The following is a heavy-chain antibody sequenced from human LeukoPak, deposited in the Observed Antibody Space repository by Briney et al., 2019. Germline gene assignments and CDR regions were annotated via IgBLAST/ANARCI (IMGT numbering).Heavy chain of an antibody. Sequence: SETLSLTCTVSGGSISSYYWSWIRQPPGKGLEWIGYIYYSGSTNYNPSLKSRVTISVDTSKNQFSLKLSSVTAADTAVYYCAGVRYGGSFDYWGQGTTVTVSS. CDR2: IYYSGST. D-gene: IGHD2-15*01. CDR1: GGSISSYY. J-gene: IGHJ4*03. CDR3: AGVRYGGSFDY. V-gene: IGHV4-59*01.